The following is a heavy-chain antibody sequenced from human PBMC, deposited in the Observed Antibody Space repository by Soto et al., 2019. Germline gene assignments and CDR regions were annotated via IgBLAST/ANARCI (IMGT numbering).Heavy chain of an antibody. V-gene: IGHV3-23*01. Sequence: GGSLRLSCSASGFTFRSYAMSWVRQAPGKGLEWVSDISGNTDTTYYADSVKGRFIISRDSSKNTLYVQMNSLRAEDTAVYYCAKGGSSSSLFYFDSWGQGTLVTVSS. CDR2: ISGNTDTT. D-gene: IGHD6-6*01. J-gene: IGHJ4*02. CDR1: GFTFRSYA. CDR3: AKGGSSSSLFYFDS.